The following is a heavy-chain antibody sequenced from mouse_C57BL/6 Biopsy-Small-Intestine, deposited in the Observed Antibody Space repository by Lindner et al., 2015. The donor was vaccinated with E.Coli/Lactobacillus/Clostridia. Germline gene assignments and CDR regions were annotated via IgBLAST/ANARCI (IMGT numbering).Heavy chain of an antibody. CDR2: INPNISGA. V-gene: IGHV1-22*01. CDR3: ARSTAYYSNLGGYAMDY. J-gene: IGHJ4*01. Sequence: VQLQESGPEVVKPGASVKMSCKASGYTFTDYYIHWVKQSHGKSLEWIGYINPNISGASYNQKFKAKATLTVNKSSSTAYMELRSLTSEDSAVYYCARSTAYYSNLGGYAMDYWGQGISVTVSS. D-gene: IGHD2-5*01. CDR1: GYTFTDYY.